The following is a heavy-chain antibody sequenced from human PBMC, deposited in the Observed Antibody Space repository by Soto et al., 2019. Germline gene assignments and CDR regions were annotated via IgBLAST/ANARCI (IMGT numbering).Heavy chain of an antibody. V-gene: IGHV1-69*01. Sequence: QVQLVQSGAEVKKPGSSVKVSCKASGGTFSSYRINWVRQAPGQGLEWVGGIVPIYRTADYAQKFQGRVTITADESARTGYMELRSLKSRDTAVYYCARDSGAKLSSSWGQGTLVTVSS. J-gene: IGHJ4*02. CDR3: ARDSGAKLSSS. D-gene: IGHD6-13*01. CDR1: GGTFSSYR. CDR2: IVPIYRTA.